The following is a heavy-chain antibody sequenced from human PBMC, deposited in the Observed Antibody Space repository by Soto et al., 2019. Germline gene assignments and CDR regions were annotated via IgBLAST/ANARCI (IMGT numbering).Heavy chain of an antibody. V-gene: IGHV3-7*04. CDR3: ARAGAATLSDF. J-gene: IGHJ4*02. D-gene: IGHD2-15*01. CDR2: IKQDGSER. CDR1: GLTFSRYW. Sequence: GGSMRLSCADSGLTFSRYWVSWVRQAPGKGLEWVASIKQDGSERYYVDSVKGRFTISRDNAKNSQYLQMNSLRAEDTAVYYCARAGAATLSDFWGQGTLVTVSS.